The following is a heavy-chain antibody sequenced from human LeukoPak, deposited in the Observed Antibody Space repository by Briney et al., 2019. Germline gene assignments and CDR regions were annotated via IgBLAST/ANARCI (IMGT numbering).Heavy chain of an antibody. Sequence: GASVKVSCKASGGTFSSYAISWVRQAPGQGLEWMGWISAYNGNTNYAQKLQGRVTMTTDTSTTTAYMELRSLRSDDTAVYYCARAILLSGWYQNWGQGTLVTVSS. D-gene: IGHD6-19*01. CDR1: GGTFSSYA. J-gene: IGHJ4*02. CDR3: ARAILLSGWYQN. CDR2: ISAYNGNT. V-gene: IGHV1-18*01.